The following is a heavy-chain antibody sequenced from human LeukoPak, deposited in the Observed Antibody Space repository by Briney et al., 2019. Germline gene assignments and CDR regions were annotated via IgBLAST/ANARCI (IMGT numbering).Heavy chain of an antibody. CDR2: INEDGSIT. D-gene: IGHD3-22*01. CDR3: ARERGYYDSSGYPNWFDP. Sequence: GGSLRLSCAVSGFTFRTYWMHWVRQVPGEGLVWVSRINEDGSITNYADSVKGRFSISRDNAKNTLYLQMNSLRAEDTAVYYCARERGYYDSSGYPNWFDPWGQGTLVTVSS. V-gene: IGHV3-74*01. CDR1: GFTFRTYW. J-gene: IGHJ5*02.